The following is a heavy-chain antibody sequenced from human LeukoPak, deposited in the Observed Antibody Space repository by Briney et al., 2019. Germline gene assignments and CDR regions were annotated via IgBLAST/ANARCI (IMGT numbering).Heavy chain of an antibody. CDR3: ARVEGVTTDY. Sequence: SVNVSFKASGGTFSSYAISWVRQAPGQGREWMGRIIPILGIANYAQQFQGRVTITADKSTSTAYMELSSLRSEDTDVYYCARVEGVTTDYWGQGTLVTVSS. V-gene: IGHV1-69*04. CDR2: IIPILGIA. D-gene: IGHD4-17*01. CDR1: GGTFSSYA. J-gene: IGHJ4*02.